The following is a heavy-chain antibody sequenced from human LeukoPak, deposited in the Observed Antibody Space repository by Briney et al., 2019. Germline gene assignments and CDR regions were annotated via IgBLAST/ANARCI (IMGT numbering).Heavy chain of an antibody. CDR2: INHSGIT. Sequence: SETLSLTCAVYGGSFSYYYWSWIRQPPGKGLEWIGEINHSGITNYNPSLKSRVTISADTSKNQFSLKLTSVTAADTAVYYCANPARDFADSGANTWWGQGTLVTVSS. D-gene: IGHD4-17*01. CDR1: GGSFSYYY. V-gene: IGHV4-34*01. CDR3: ANPARDFADSGANTW. J-gene: IGHJ4*02.